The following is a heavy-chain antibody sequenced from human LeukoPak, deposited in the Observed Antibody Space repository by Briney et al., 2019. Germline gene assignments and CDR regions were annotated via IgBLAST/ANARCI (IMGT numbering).Heavy chain of an antibody. CDR3: ARGLRHYYDSSGYFSFDY. V-gene: IGHV3-21*01. CDR2: ISSSSSYI. J-gene: IGHJ4*02. Sequence: GGSLRLSCAASGFTFSSYSMNWVRQAPGKGLEWVSSISSSSSYIYYADSVKGRFTISRDNAKNSLYLQMNSLRAEDTAVYYCARGLRHYYDSSGYFSFDYWGQGTLVTVSS. D-gene: IGHD3-22*01. CDR1: GFTFSSYS.